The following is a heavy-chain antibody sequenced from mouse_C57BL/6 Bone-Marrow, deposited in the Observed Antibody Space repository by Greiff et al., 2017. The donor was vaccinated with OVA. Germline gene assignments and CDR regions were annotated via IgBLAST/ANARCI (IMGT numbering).Heavy chain of an antibody. J-gene: IGHJ3*01. CDR2: ISYDGSN. V-gene: IGHV3-6*01. CDR3: ARGGGGLFAY. CDR1: GYSITSGYY. Sequence: ESGPGLVKPSQSLSLTCSVTGYSITSGYYWNWIRQFPGNKLEWMGYISYDGSNNYNPSLKNRISITRDTSKNQFFLTLNSVTTEDTATYYWARGGGGLFAYWGQGTLVTVSA.